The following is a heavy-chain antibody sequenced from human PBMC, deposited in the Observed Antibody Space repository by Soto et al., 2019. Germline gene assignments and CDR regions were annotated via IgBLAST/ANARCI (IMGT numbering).Heavy chain of an antibody. V-gene: IGHV1-18*03. CDR3: ARRGFEAH. D-gene: IGHD1-26*01. Sequence: QVQLVQSGSEIKKPGASVKVSCKPFGYTFTSYGIGWVRQAPGQGLEWMGWISVYNDNTNYAQRFQGRVTMTTETSSSTASMALSSLKSDDMAVYYCARRGFEAHWGQGTVVTVSS. J-gene: IGHJ1*01. CDR2: ISVYNDNT. CDR1: GYTFTSYG.